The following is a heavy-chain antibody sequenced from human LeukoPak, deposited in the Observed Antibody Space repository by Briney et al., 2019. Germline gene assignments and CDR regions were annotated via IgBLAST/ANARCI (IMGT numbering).Heavy chain of an antibody. CDR3: ARELYSSSAIFFGY. J-gene: IGHJ4*02. CDR1: GGTFSSYA. V-gene: IGHV1-18*01. D-gene: IGHD6-6*01. CDR2: ISAYNGNT. Sequence: GASVKVSCKASGGTFSSYAISWVRQAPGQGLEWMGWISAYNGNTNYAQKLQGRVTMTTDTSTSTAYMELRSLRSDDTAVYYCARELYSSSAIFFGYWGQGTLVTVSS.